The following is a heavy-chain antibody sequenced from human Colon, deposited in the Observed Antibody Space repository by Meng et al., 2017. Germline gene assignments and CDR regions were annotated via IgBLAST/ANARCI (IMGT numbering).Heavy chain of an antibody. D-gene: IGHD3-3*01. CDR1: GFTFISYA. Sequence: GESLKISCAASGFTFISYAMHWVRQAPGKGLEWVAVISYDGSNKYYADSVKGRFTISRDNSKNTLYLQMSSLRAEDTAVYYCPRERITIFGLGGTAFDIWGQGTMVTVSS. V-gene: IGHV3-30*15. CDR3: PRERITIFGLGGTAFDI. J-gene: IGHJ3*02. CDR2: ISYDGSNK.